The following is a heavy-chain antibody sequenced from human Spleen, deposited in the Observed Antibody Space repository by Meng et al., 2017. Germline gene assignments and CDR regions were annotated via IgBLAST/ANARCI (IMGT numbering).Heavy chain of an antibody. V-gene: IGHV4-34*01. J-gene: IGHJ4*02. CDR3: ARGPTTMAHDFDY. Sequence: QVQVQQWGAGLLKPSETLSLTCVVSGGSFSDYYWSWIRQPPGKGLEWIGEINHSGSTNYNPSLESRATISVDTSQNNLSLKLSSVTAADSAVYYCARGPTTMAHDFDYWGQGTLVTVPS. CDR1: GGSFSDYY. D-gene: IGHD4-11*01. CDR2: INHSGST.